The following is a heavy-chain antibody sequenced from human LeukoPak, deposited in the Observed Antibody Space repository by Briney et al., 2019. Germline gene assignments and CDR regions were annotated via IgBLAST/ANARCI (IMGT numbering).Heavy chain of an antibody. J-gene: IGHJ4*02. Sequence: SVKVSCKASGGTFSSYAISWVRQAPGQGLEWMGGIIPIFGTANYAQKFQGRVTITTDESTSTAYMELSSLRSEDTAVYYCASAALGDCSGGSCPPGGYWGQGTLVTVSS. D-gene: IGHD2-15*01. V-gene: IGHV1-69*05. CDR2: IIPIFGTA. CDR1: GGTFSSYA. CDR3: ASAALGDCSGGSCPPGGY.